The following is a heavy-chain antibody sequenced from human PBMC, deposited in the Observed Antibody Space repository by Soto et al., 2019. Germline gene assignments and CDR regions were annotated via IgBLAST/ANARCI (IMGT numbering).Heavy chain of an antibody. CDR3: AKVLSRMMRDSYYFDY. CDR2: ISGSGGST. J-gene: IGHJ4*02. D-gene: IGHD2-15*01. CDR1: GFTFSSYA. V-gene: IGHV3-23*01. Sequence: GGSLRLSCAASGFTFSSYAMSWVRQAPGKGLEWVSAISGSGGSTYYADSVKGRFTISRDNSKNTLYLQMNSLRAEDTAVYYCAKVLSRMMRDSYYFDYWGQGTLVTVSS.